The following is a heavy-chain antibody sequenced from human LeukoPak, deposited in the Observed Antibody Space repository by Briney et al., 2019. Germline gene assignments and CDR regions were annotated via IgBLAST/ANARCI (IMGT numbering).Heavy chain of an antibody. V-gene: IGHV3-74*01. CDR2: ITSDGSST. D-gene: IGHD2-2*01. CDR1: GFTFSNYL. J-gene: IGHJ4*02. Sequence: PGGSLRLSCAASGFTFSNYLMHWVRQAPGKGLVWVSRITSDGSSTHYADFVKGRFTISRDNTKNTLYLQMNSLTAEDTAVYYCVCLGYCTTSSCQPWGQGTLVTVSS. CDR3: VCLGYCTTSSCQP.